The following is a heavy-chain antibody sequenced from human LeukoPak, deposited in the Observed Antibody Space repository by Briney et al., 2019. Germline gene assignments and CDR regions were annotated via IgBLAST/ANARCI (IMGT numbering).Heavy chain of an antibody. CDR1: GGSFSGYY. D-gene: IGHD2-8*01. J-gene: IGHJ4*02. Sequence: PSETLSLTCAVYGGSFSGYYWSWIRQPPGKGLEWIGEINHSGSTNYNPSLKSRVTISVDTSKNQFSLKLSSVTAADTAVYYCARVGYCTNGVCSRFDYWGQGTLVTVSS. CDR3: ARVGYCTNGVCSRFDY. V-gene: IGHV4-34*01. CDR2: INHSGST.